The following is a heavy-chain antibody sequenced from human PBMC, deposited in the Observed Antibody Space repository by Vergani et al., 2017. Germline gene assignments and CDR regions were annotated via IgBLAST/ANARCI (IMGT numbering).Heavy chain of an antibody. CDR2: VDPEDGET. CDR1: GYTFTDYY. V-gene: IGHV1-69-2*01. D-gene: IGHD2-21*02. CDR3: ATSTTYCGGDCYKRADAFDI. J-gene: IGHJ3*02. Sequence: EVQLVQSGAEVKKPGATVKISCKVSGYTFTDYYMHWVQQAPGKGLEWMGLVDPEDGETIYAEKFQGRVTITADTSTDTAYMELSSLRSEDTAVYYCATSTTYCGGDCYKRADAFDIWGQGTMVTVSS.